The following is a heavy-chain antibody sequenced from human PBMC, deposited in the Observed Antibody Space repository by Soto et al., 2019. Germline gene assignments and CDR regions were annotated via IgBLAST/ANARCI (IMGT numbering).Heavy chain of an antibody. CDR2: MSGSGATT. Sequence: PGGSLRLSCTASGLTFSSHDMSWVRQAPGKGLEWVSGMSGSGATTHYANSVKGRFTISRDNAKNTLYLQMNSLRAEDTAVYYCAKPPDYNWNDYWGQGTLVTVSS. CDR1: GLTFSSHD. D-gene: IGHD1-20*01. CDR3: AKPPDYNWNDY. V-gene: IGHV3-23*01. J-gene: IGHJ4*02.